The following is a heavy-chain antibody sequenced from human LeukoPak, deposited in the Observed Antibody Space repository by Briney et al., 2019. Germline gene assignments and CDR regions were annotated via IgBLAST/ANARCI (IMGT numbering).Heavy chain of an antibody. CDR3: AKMSEPYSSGWYDY. Sequence: GGSLRLSCAASGFTVSSNYMSWVRQAPGKGLEWVSVIYSGGSTYYADSVKGRFTISRDNSKNTLYLQMNSLRAEDTAVYYCAKMSEPYSSGWYDYWGQGTLVTVSS. CDR2: IYSGGST. CDR1: GFTVSSNY. V-gene: IGHV3-53*01. D-gene: IGHD6-19*01. J-gene: IGHJ4*02.